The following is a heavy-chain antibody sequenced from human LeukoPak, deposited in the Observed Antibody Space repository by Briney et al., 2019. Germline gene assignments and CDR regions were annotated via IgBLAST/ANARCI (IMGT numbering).Heavy chain of an antibody. CDR1: GFTLSSYW. V-gene: IGHV3-7*05. J-gene: IGHJ4*02. Sequence: GGALRLSCAASGFTLSSYWMSWGRQAPGKGLWWVANIKQAGSEKYYVDSMKGRFTISRDNAKNSLYLQMNSLRAEDTAVYYCARGPPACSTNCYGYLDYWGQGTLVTVSS. D-gene: IGHD2-2*01. CDR3: ARGPPACSTNCYGYLDY. CDR2: IKQAGSEK.